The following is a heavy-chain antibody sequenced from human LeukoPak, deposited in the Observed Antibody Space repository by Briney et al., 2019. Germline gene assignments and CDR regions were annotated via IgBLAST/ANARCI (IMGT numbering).Heavy chain of an antibody. CDR2: INHSGST. D-gene: IGHD3-22*01. V-gene: IGHV4-34*01. Sequence: SETLSLTCAVYGGSFSGYYWSWIRQPPGKGPEWIGEINHSGSTNYNPSLKSRVTISVDTSKNQFSLRLRSVTAADTAVYYCARVTGYMIEDYFDYWGQGTLVTVSS. CDR1: GGSFSGYY. J-gene: IGHJ4*02. CDR3: ARVTGYMIEDYFDY.